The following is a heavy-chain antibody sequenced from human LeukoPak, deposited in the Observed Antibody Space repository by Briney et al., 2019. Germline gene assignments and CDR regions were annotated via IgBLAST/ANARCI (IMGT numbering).Heavy chain of an antibody. CDR3: AREPRSPGGRGRPFDF. CDR2: ICYTGTT. D-gene: IGHD2-15*01. J-gene: IGHJ4*02. Sequence: SETLSLTCTVSGGSISNYYWSWIRQPPGKGLEWIGYICYTGTTNYNPSLKSRVTISVDTSKNQFSLRLSSVTAADTAVYYCAREPRSPGGRGRPFDFWGQGTLVTVPS. CDR1: GGSISNYY. V-gene: IGHV4-59*01.